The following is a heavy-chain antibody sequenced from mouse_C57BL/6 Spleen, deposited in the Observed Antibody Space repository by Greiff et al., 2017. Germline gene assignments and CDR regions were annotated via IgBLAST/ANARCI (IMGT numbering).Heavy chain of an antibody. CDR1: GYTFTSYW. D-gene: IGHD1-1*01. J-gene: IGHJ3*01. CDR2: IHPNSGST. CDR3: APQYYYGSSSFAY. Sequence: VQLQQPGAELVKPGASVKLSCKASGYTFTSYWMHWVKQRPGQGLEWIGMIHPNSGSTNYKEKFKSKATLTVDNSSSTVYMQLSSLTSEDSAVYYCAPQYYYGSSSFAYWGQGTLVTVSA. V-gene: IGHV1-64*01.